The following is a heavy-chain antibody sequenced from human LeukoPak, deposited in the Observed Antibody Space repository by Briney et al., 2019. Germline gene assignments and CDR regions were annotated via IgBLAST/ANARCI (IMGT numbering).Heavy chain of an antibody. Sequence: SVKVSCKASGGTFSSYAISWVRQAPGQGLEWMGRIIPIFGTANYAQKFQGRVTITADESTSTAYMELSSLRSEDTAVYYCASLDDYVWGSYRYTPFDYWGQGTLVTVSS. CDR2: IIPIFGTA. CDR3: ASLDDYVWGSYRYTPFDY. J-gene: IGHJ4*02. CDR1: GGTFSSYA. V-gene: IGHV1-69*13. D-gene: IGHD3-16*02.